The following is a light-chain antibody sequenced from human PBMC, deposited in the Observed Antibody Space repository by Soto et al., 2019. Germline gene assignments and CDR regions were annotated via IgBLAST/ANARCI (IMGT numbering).Light chain of an antibody. CDR3: QQYNNWPQSIT. CDR1: QSVSSN. V-gene: IGKV3-15*01. Sequence: EVVMTQSPATLSVSPWERATRSCRASQSVSSNLAWYQQKPGQAPRLLFYGASTRATGIPARFSGSGSGTEFTLTISSLQSEDFAVYYCQQYNNWPQSITFGQGTRLEIK. CDR2: GAS. J-gene: IGKJ5*01.